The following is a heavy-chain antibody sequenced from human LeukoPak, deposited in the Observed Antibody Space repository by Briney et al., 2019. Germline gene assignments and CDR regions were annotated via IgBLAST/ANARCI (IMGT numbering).Heavy chain of an antibody. CDR1: GFTFSTYW. CDR3: ARNSGWYGIS. D-gene: IGHD6-19*01. V-gene: IGHV3-23*01. J-gene: IGHJ4*02. CDR2: IEYGESTT. Sequence: GGSLRLSCIGSGFTFSTYWMSWVRQAPGKGLEWVSSIEYGESTTHYADSVRGRFTISRDNYKNTLYLQLTSLSDDDTAVYFCARNSGWYGISWGQGTLVIVSS.